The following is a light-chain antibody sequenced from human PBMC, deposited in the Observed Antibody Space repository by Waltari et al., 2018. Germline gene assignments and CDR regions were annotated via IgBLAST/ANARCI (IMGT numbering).Light chain of an antibody. CDR1: QSISPW. J-gene: IGKJ2*01. CDR3: QQYYFIPYT. CDR2: KES. V-gene: IGKV1-5*03. Sequence: EIQMTQSPSTLSASVGDRVTMTCRASQSISPWLAWYQQKPGKAPELLIYKESLLQSGVPSRFSGSGSGTEFTLTISSLQAEDVAVYYCQQYYFIPYTFGQGTKLEIK.